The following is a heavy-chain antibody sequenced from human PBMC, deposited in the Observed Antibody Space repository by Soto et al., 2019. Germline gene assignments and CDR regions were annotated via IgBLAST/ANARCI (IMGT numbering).Heavy chain of an antibody. CDR3: ARDDSRAYYYDAFDI. CDR1: GFTFSTYA. Sequence: GGSLRLSCAASGFTFSTYALTWVRQAPGKGLEWVSAISPNGRNTYYIDSVKGRFTISRDNSKNTLYLQMNSLRAEDTAVYYCARDDSRAYYYDAFDIWGQGTMVTVSS. D-gene: IGHD3-22*01. J-gene: IGHJ3*02. V-gene: IGHV3-23*01. CDR2: ISPNGRNT.